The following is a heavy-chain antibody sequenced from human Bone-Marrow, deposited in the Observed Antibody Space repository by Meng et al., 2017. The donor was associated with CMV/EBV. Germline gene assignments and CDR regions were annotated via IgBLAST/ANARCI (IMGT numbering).Heavy chain of an antibody. CDR2: IIPIFGTA. D-gene: IGHD6-13*01. J-gene: IGHJ1*01. V-gene: IGHV1-69*05. CDR3: ASRRGIAAAGTYFQH. Sequence: SVKVSCKASGGTFSSYAISWVRQAPGQGLEWMGGIIPIFGTANYAQKFQGRVTITTDESTSTAYMELSSLRSEDTAVYYCASRRGIAAAGTYFQHWGQGTLITVSS. CDR1: GGTFSSYA.